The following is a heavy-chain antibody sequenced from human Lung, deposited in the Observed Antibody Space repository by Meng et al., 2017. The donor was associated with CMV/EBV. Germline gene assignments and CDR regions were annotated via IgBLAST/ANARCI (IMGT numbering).Heavy chain of an antibody. Sequence: GGSXRLXCAASGFTFDDYTIHWVRQPPGKGLEWVSLVSWDGGLPYYADSVKGRFTTSRDSSKNSLYLEMTYLRSEDTALYYCAKGSGSHSFRANFDSWGQGXVVTVSS. J-gene: IGHJ4*01. CDR2: VSWDGGLP. CDR3: AKGSGSHSFRANFDS. V-gene: IGHV3-43*01. D-gene: IGHD1-26*01. CDR1: GFTFDDYT.